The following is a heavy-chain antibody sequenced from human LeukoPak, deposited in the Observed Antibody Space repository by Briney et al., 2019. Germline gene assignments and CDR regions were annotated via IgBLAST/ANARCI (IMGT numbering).Heavy chain of an antibody. D-gene: IGHD3-10*01. Sequence: PGGSLRLSCAASGFPFSSYAMHWVRQAPGKGLEWVAVISYDGSNKYYADSVKGRFTISRDNSKNTLYLQMNSLRAEDTAVYYCARAPAYYYAPLDYWGQGTLVTVSS. V-gene: IGHV3-30*04. CDR3: ARAPAYYYAPLDY. J-gene: IGHJ4*02. CDR1: GFPFSSYA. CDR2: ISYDGSNK.